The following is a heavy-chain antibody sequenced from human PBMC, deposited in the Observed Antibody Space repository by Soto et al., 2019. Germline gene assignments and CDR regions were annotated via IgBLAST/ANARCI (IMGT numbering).Heavy chain of an antibody. CDR3: ARYLVGSTRGNFYY. CDR2: IYPYDSDT. J-gene: IGHJ4*01. D-gene: IGHD2-2*01. CDR1: GYSFTSYW. Sequence: GESLKISCKTSGYSFTSYWIGWVRQMPGKVMEWMGNIYPYDSDTRYSPSFQGQVTISADTSITTAYLQWSGLRASDTAMYFCARYLVGSTRGNFYYWAQRTLVIGSA. V-gene: IGHV5-51*01.